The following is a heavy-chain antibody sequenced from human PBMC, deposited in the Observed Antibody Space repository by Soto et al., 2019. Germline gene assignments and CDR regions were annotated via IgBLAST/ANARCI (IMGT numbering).Heavy chain of an antibody. D-gene: IGHD3-22*01. V-gene: IGHV4-30-4*01. J-gene: IGHJ5*02. CDR3: ARGVVRFDYYDSSGYYHNWFDP. CDR1: GGSISSGDYY. CDR2: IYYSGST. Sequence: SETLSLTCTVSGGSISSGDYYWSWIRQPPGKGLEWIGYIYYSGSTYYNPSLKSRVTISVDTSKNQFSLKLSSVTAADTAVYYCARGVVRFDYYDSSGYYHNWFDPWGQGTLVTVSS.